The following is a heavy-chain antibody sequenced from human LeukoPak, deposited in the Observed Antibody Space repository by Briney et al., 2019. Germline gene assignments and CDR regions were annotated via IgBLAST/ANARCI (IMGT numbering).Heavy chain of an antibody. V-gene: IGHV4-31*03. J-gene: IGHJ4*02. D-gene: IGHD3-22*01. Sequence: SQTLSLTCTVSGASISSGGYYWSWIRQHPGKGLGWIGYIFYSGSTYYNPSLKSRVTISVDTSKNQFSLKLSSVTAADTAVYYCAGATYYYAYSGLPTPGLSDYWGQGTLVTVSS. CDR2: IFYSGST. CDR1: GASISSGGYY. CDR3: AGATYYYAYSGLPTPGLSDY.